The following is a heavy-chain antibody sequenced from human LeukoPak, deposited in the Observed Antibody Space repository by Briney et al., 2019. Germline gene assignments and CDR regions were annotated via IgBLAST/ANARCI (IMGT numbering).Heavy chain of an antibody. V-gene: IGHV3-48*04. CDR1: GFTFSSYS. J-gene: IGHJ3*02. CDR3: ARDAGSGRRWLQFIFGTDDAFDI. D-gene: IGHD5-24*01. Sequence: GGSLRLSCAASGFTFSSYSMNWVRQAPGKGLEWVSYISSSSSAIYYADSVKGRFTVSRDNAKNSLYLQMNSLRAEDTAVYYCARDAGSGRRWLQFIFGTDDAFDIWGQGTMVTVSS. CDR2: ISSSSSAI.